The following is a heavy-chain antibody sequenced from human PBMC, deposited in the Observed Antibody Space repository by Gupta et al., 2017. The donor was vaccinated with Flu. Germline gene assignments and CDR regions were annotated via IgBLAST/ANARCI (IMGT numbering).Heavy chain of an antibody. V-gene: IGHV3-66*02. Sequence: EQLLESGGGLVQPEKSLTLSCAISGFSVGGNFMTWVRQAPGRGLECVSGIYDGGNTYYSDSVKGRFTISRDHSKNTVYLQMNSLRHDDTAVYYCARGLNFDVWGQGTTVTVSS. J-gene: IGHJ3*01. CDR2: IYDGGNT. CDR3: ARGLNFDV. CDR1: GFSVGGNF.